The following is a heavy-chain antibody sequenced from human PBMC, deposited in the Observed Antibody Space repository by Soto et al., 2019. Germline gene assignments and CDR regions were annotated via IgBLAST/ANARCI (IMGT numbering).Heavy chain of an antibody. J-gene: IGHJ6*02. V-gene: IGHV3-48*02. D-gene: IGHD6-13*01. CDR3: ARDQSSSYYYYGMDV. Sequence: ESGGGLVQPGGSLRLSCAASGFTFRSYSMNWVRQAPGKGLEWVSYIRSSTSTIYYADSVKGRFTISRDNAKNSLYLQMNSLRDEDTAVYYCARDQSSSYYYYGMDVWGQGTTVTVSS. CDR1: GFTFRSYS. CDR2: IRSSTSTI.